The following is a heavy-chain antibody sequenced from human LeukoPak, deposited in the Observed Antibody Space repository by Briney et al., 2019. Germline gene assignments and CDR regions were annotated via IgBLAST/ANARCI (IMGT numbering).Heavy chain of an antibody. J-gene: IGHJ4*02. Sequence: SGTLSLTCAVSGGSISSSNWWSWVRQPPGKGLEWIGVIYHSGSANQNPSLKSRVSMSLDKSKNQFSLRLTSVTAADTAVYYCARIPSGSYGIFDYWGQGTLVTVSS. CDR2: IYHSGSA. CDR3: ARIPSGSYGIFDY. CDR1: GGSISSSNW. D-gene: IGHD1-26*01. V-gene: IGHV4-4*02.